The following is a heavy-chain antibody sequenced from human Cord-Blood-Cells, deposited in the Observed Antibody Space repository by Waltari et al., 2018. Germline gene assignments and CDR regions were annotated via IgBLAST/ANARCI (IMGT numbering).Heavy chain of an antibody. CDR3: ASQLGIRYFDL. V-gene: IGHV4-34*01. D-gene: IGHD7-27*01. CDR2: INHSGST. CDR1: GGSFSGYY. Sequence: QVQLQPWRAGLLKPSETLSLTCAVYGGSFSGYYWSWIRQPPGKGLDCIGEINHSGSTNYNPSLKSRVTISVDTSKNQFSLKLSSVTAADTAVYYCASQLGIRYFDLWGRGTLVTVSS. J-gene: IGHJ2*01.